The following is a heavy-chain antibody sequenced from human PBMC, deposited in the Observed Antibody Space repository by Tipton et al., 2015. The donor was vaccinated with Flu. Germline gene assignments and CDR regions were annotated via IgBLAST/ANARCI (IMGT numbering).Heavy chain of an antibody. CDR1: GGSFSGYY. CDR2: INHSGST. V-gene: IGHV4-34*01. D-gene: IGHD5-12*01. J-gene: IGHJ3*02. Sequence: TLSLTCAVYGGSFSGYYWSWIRQPPGKGLEWIGEINHSGSTNYNPSLKSRVTISVDTSKNQFSLKLSSVTAADTAVYYCARVLDSGYDNYDAFDIWGQGTMVTVSS. CDR3: ARVLDSGYDNYDAFDI.